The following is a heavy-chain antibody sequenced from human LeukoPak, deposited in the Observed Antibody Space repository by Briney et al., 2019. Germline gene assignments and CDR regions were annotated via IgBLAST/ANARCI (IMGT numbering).Heavy chain of an antibody. CDR1: GGSIISTSFY. V-gene: IGHV4-39*01. Sequence: SETLSLTCTVSGGSIISTSFYWGWIRQPPGKGLAWLGSIYHSGSTYDNPSLKSRVTISVDRSKNQFSLKLSSVTAADTAVYYCARLYYDSRGYYWFDRWGQGTLVTDSS. CDR2: IYHSGST. D-gene: IGHD3-22*01. CDR3: ARLYYDSRGYYWFDR. J-gene: IGHJ5*02.